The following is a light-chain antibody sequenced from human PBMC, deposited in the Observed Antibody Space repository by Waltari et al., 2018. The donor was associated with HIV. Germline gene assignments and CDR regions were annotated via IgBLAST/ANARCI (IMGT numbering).Light chain of an antibody. Sequence: SYDLTQPLSVSVALGQTAKIPCGGRNIGTKDVHWYQQKPTQAPSLVIYYNNNRPSGFPERFSASKSRDTATLTISEAQGGDEAAYFCQVCEDNSVVVGGGTNLTV. CDR3: QVCEDNSVV. J-gene: IGLJ3*02. V-gene: IGLV3-9*01. CDR2: YNN. CDR1: NIGTKD.